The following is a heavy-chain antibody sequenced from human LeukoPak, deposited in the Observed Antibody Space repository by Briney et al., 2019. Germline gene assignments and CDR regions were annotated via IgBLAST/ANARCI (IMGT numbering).Heavy chain of an antibody. D-gene: IGHD3-9*01. J-gene: IGHJ4*02. CDR2: ISYDGSNK. V-gene: IGHV3-30*14. CDR1: GFTFSSYA. CDR3: ARWHTGDNNFYYDY. Sequence: GGSLRLSCAASGFTFSSYAMHWVRQAPGKGLEWVAVISYDGSNKYYADSVKGRFTISRDNSKNTLYLQMNNLIAEDTAVYYCARWHTGDNNFYYDYWGQGTLVTVSS.